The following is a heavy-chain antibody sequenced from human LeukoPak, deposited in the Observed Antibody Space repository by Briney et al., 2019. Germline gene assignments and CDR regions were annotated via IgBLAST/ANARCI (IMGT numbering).Heavy chain of an antibody. D-gene: IGHD3-3*01. CDR2: IYPGDSDT. Sequence: GESLKIPCKGSGYSFTSYWIGWVRQMPGKGLEWMGIIYPGDSDTRYSPSFQGQVTISADKSISTAYLQWSSLKASDTAMYYCARGYYDFWSGYYILGYWGQGTLVTVSS. J-gene: IGHJ4*02. CDR1: GYSFTSYW. CDR3: ARGYYDFWSGYYILGY. V-gene: IGHV5-51*01.